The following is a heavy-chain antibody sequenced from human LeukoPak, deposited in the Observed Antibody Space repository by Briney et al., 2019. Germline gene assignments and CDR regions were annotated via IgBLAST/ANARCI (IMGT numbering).Heavy chain of an antibody. CDR1: GGSISSYY. V-gene: IGHV4-59*08. CDR3: ARVGPYIEVDP. Sequence: SETLSLTCTVSGGSISSYYWSWIRQPPGKGLEWIGYIYYSGSINYNPSLKSRVTISVDTSKNQFSLQLSSLTASDTAVYYCARVGPYIEVDPWGQGTLVIVSS. CDR2: IYYSGSI. J-gene: IGHJ5*02. D-gene: IGHD5-12*01.